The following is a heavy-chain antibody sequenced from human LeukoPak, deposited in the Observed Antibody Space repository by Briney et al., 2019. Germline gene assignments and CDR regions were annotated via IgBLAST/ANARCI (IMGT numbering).Heavy chain of an antibody. Sequence: ASVKVSCKASGYPFSKYGISWVRQAPGQGLEWMGWVSSYNGNTDYAQKLQGRVTMTTDTSTTTAYMELRSLRADDTAKYYCVRDCFISRCAAEYRGQGTLVTVSS. V-gene: IGHV1-18*01. CDR1: GYPFSKYG. J-gene: IGHJ4*02. CDR2: VSSYNGNT. D-gene: IGHD3-3*02. CDR3: VRDCFISRCAAEY.